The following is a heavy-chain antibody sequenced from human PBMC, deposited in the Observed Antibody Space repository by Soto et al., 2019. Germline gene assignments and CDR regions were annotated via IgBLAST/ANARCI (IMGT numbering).Heavy chain of an antibody. D-gene: IGHD5-18*01. CDR1: GGSISSAGYY. CDR3: ARDQGYGPLDY. V-gene: IGHV4-31*03. Sequence: QVQLQESGPGLVKPSQTLSLTCTVSGGSISSAGYYWSWIRQHPGKGLEWIGYIYYSGSTYYSPSLKSRVTISVDTSKNQFSLKLSSATAADTAVYYCARDQGYGPLDYWGQGTLVTVSS. J-gene: IGHJ4*02. CDR2: IYYSGST.